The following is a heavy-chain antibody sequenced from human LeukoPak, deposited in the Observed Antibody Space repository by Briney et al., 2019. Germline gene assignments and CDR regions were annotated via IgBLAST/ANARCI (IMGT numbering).Heavy chain of an antibody. CDR2: IIPIFGTA. J-gene: IGHJ6*04. CDR1: GGTFSSYA. D-gene: IGHD3-10*01. CDR3: ANGGSGSYERLGDYYYYGMDV. Sequence: SVKVSCKASGGTFSSYAISWVRQAPGQGLEWMGGIIPIFGTANYAQKFQGRVTITADESTSTAYMELSSLRSEDTAVYYCANGGSGSYERLGDYYYYGMDVWGKGTTVTVSS. V-gene: IGHV1-69*13.